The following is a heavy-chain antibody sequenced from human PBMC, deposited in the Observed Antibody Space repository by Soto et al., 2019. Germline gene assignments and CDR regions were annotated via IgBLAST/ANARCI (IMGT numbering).Heavy chain of an antibody. V-gene: IGHV1-3*01. Sequence: QVPLVQSGAEVKKPGASVKVSCKASGYTFTSYAMHWVRQAPGQRLEWMGWINAGNGNTKYSQKFQGRVTITRDTSANTAYMELSSLRSEDTAVYSCARDTGIVGATPGGFDYWGQGTLVTVSS. D-gene: IGHD1-26*01. CDR3: ARDTGIVGATPGGFDY. CDR1: GYTFTSYA. CDR2: INAGNGNT. J-gene: IGHJ4*02.